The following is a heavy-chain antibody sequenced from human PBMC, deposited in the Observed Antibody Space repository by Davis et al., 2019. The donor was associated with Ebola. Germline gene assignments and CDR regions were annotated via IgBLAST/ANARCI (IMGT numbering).Heavy chain of an antibody. J-gene: IGHJ4*02. V-gene: IGHV1-46*01. CDR3: ARASFGYNSGWYADY. Sequence: AASVKVSCKASGHTFTSYYIHWVRQAPGQGLEWMGIINPSGGSTSYAQRFQGRVTITTDTSASTVYLDLTSLRSEDTAVFYCARASFGYNSGWYADYWGPGSLVTVSS. CDR2: INPSGGST. D-gene: IGHD6-19*01. CDR1: GHTFTSYY.